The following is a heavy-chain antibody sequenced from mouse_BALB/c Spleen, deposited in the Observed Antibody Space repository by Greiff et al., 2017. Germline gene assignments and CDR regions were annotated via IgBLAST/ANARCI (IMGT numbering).Heavy chain of an antibody. CDR2: IYPGNVNT. V-gene: IGHV1S56*01. Sequence: VKLQESGPELVKPGASVRISCKASGYTFTSYYIHWVKQRPGQGLEWIGWIYPGNVNTKYNEKFKGKATLTADKSSSTAYMQLSSLTSEDSAVYFCARDDGYFAYWGQGTLVTVSA. J-gene: IGHJ3*01. D-gene: IGHD2-3*01. CDR1: GYTFTSYY. CDR3: ARDDGYFAY.